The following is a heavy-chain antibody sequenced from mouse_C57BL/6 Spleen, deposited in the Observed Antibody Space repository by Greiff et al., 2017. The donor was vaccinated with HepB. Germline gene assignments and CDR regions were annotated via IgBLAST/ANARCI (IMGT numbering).Heavy chain of an antibody. Sequence: QVQLQQSGPELVKPGASVKISCKASGYTFTDYYINWVKQRPGQGLEWIGWIYPGSGNTKYNEKFKGKATLTVDTSSSTAYMQLSSLTSEDSAVYFCARSLYYYGSSPYYFDYWGQGTTLTVSS. J-gene: IGHJ2*01. CDR2: IYPGSGNT. D-gene: IGHD1-1*01. V-gene: IGHV1-84*01. CDR3: ARSLYYYGSSPYYFDY. CDR1: GYTFTDYY.